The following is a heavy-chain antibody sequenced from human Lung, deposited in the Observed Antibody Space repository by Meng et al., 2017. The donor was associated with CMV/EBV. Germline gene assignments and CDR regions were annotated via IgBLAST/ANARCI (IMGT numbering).Heavy chain of an antibody. CDR1: GVG. CDR3: AHSPNFYEIVTDYYREGWFDP. Sequence: GVGVGWIRQPPGKALEWLGIIYWDDEKRYSPSLRSRLTITKDTSKNQVVLTMSKMDPVDTATYYCAHSPNFYEIVTDYYREGWFDPWGQGTLVTVSS. J-gene: IGHJ5*02. CDR2: IYWDDEK. V-gene: IGHV2-5*02. D-gene: IGHD3-9*01.